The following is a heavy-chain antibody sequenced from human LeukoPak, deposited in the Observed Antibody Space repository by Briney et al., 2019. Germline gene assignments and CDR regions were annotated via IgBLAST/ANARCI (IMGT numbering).Heavy chain of an antibody. D-gene: IGHD3-3*01. Sequence: PSETLSLTCTVSGGSISSGSYYWSWIRQPAGKGLEWIGRIYTSGSTNYNPSPKSRVTISVDSSKNQFSLKLSSVTAADTAVYYCARSFGVVLDYWGQGTLVTVSS. V-gene: IGHV4-61*02. CDR3: ARSFGVVLDY. CDR1: GGSISSGSYY. CDR2: IYTSGST. J-gene: IGHJ4*02.